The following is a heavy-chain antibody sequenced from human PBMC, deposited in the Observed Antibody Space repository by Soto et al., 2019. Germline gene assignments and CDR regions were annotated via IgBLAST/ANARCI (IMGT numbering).Heavy chain of an antibody. CDR2: ISPDGST. D-gene: IGHD2-8*02. Sequence: GGSLRLSCVASGFSFSRYGMFWVRQAPGKGLEWVAVISPDGSTNYADSVKDRFTMSRDNSKNTVYLQMNGLRGDDTAVYYCAKDARYCAERCYMFDYWGQEALVTVPS. CDR3: AKDARYCAERCYMFDY. CDR1: GFSFSRYG. J-gene: IGHJ4*02. V-gene: IGHV3-30*18.